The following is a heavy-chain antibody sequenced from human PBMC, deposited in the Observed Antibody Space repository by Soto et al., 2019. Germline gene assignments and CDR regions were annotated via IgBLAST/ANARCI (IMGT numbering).Heavy chain of an antibody. CDR1: GFTFSTYA. CDR3: AKDRGRYCSGGTCYLFDS. V-gene: IGHV3-30*04. Sequence: GGSLRLSCVPSGFTFSTYAMHWVRQAPGKGLEWVAIISYDGTNKYYADSVKGRFTISRDNSKNTLYLQMNSLRVEDTALYYCAKDRGRYCSGGTCYLFDSWGQGTLVTVSS. CDR2: ISYDGTNK. D-gene: IGHD2-15*01. J-gene: IGHJ4*02.